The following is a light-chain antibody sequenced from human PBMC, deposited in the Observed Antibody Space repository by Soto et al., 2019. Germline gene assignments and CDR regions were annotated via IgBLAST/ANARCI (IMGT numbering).Light chain of an antibody. CDR2: GAS. CDR3: PQSYSTPYT. CDR1: QNIINF. V-gene: IGKV1-39*01. J-gene: IGKJ2*01. Sequence: DIQMTQFPSSLSASVGDRVTITCRASQNIINFLNWYQQKPGKAPNLLIYGASSLQSGDPSRFSGSGSGTDFTLTIANMQHEDCATGVCPQSYSTPYTFGQGTELEI.